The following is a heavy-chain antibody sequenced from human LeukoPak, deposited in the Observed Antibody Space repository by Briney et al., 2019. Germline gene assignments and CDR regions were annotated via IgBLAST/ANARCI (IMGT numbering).Heavy chain of an antibody. CDR1: GGSFSTYY. D-gene: IGHD3-3*01. J-gene: IGHJ6*02. CDR3: ARRVSGYGVDV. CDR2: FYYRGGT. Sequence: SETLSRTCTVSGGSFSTYYWSWIRQPPGKGLEWIGYFYYRGGTNYNPSLKSRLTISVDTSKNQFSLRLSSVTAADTAVYYCARRVSGYGVDVWGQGTTATVSS. V-gene: IGHV4-59*08.